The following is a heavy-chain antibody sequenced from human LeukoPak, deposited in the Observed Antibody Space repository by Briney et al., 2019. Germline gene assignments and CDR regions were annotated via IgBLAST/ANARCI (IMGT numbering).Heavy chain of an antibody. CDR3: ARGRSYGYYFDY. Sequence: SETLSLTCAVYGGSFSGYYWSWIRQPPGKGLERIGEINHSGSTNYNPSLKSRVTISVDTSKNQFSLKLSSVTAADTAVYYCARGRSYGYYFDYWGQGTLVTVSS. CDR2: INHSGST. D-gene: IGHD1-26*01. CDR1: GGSFSGYY. V-gene: IGHV4-34*01. J-gene: IGHJ4*02.